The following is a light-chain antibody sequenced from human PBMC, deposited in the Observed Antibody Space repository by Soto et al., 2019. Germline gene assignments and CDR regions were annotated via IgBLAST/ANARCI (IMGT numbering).Light chain of an antibody. V-gene: IGKV1-39*01. CDR2: AAS. CDR1: QSISSY. J-gene: IGKJ3*01. Sequence: DIQMTQSPSSLSASVGDRVTITCRASQSISSYLNWYQQKPGKAPKLLIYAASSLQSGVPSRFSGGGSGTDFTLTTNSLQPEDFATDYCQQSYSTPLAFGPGTKVDIK. CDR3: QQSYSTPLA.